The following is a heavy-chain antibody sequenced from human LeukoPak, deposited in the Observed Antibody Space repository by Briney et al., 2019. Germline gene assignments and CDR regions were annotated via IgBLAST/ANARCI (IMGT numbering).Heavy chain of an antibody. CDR3: ARVVSSANRAFDI. Sequence: GGSLRLSCAASGFIFSNHAMQWVRQAPGKGLEWVSGISGSGGSTYYADSVKGRFTISRDDAKNTVYLQMNSLSADDTAVYYCARVVSSANRAFDIWGQGTVVTVSS. J-gene: IGHJ3*02. D-gene: IGHD2-2*01. V-gene: IGHV3-23*01. CDR1: GFIFSNHA. CDR2: ISGSGGST.